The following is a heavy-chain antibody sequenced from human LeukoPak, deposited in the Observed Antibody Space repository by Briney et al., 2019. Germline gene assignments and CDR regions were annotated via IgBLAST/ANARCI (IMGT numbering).Heavy chain of an antibody. D-gene: IGHD4-17*01. CDR2: IYHSGST. J-gene: IGHJ4*02. V-gene: IGHV4-4*02. CDR1: GGSISSSNW. CDR3: ASLTTGYDYGDYVPGY. Sequence: SGTLSLNCAVSGGSISSSNWWSWVRQPPGKGLEWIGEIYHSGSTNYNPSLKSRVTISVDKSKNQFSLKLSSVTAADTAVYYCASLTTGYDYGDYVPGYWGQGTLVTVSS.